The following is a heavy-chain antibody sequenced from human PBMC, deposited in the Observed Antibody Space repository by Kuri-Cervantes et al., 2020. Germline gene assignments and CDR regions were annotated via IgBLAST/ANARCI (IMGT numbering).Heavy chain of an antibody. CDR1: GVSVSDGGHY. CDR3: ARDTKGAYSSGWFDS. CDR2: VYYTDSF. Sequence: ESLKISCGVSGVSVSDGGHYWSWIRQPPGGGLEWIGYVYYTDSFNYSPSLTGRVSISVDTSRNRFSLTLRSVTAADTAIYYCARDTKGAYSSGWFDSWGQGALVTVSS. J-gene: IGHJ5*01. V-gene: IGHV4-61*08. D-gene: IGHD6-19*01.